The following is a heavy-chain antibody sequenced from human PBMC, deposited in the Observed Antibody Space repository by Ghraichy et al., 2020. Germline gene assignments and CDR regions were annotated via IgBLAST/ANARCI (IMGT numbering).Heavy chain of an antibody. Sequence: SVKVSCKASGGTFSSYAISWVRQAPGQGLEWMGGIIPIFGTANYAQKFQGRVTITADESTSTAYMELSSLRSEDTAVYYCARGTQYQPATHMDVWGQGTTVTVSS. D-gene: IGHD2-2*01. CDR1: GGTFSSYA. CDR2: IIPIFGTA. J-gene: IGHJ6*02. V-gene: IGHV1-69*13. CDR3: ARGTQYQPATHMDV.